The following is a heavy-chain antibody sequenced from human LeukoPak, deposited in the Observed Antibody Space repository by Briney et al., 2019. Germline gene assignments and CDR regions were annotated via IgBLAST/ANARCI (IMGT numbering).Heavy chain of an antibody. CDR2: FDPEDGET. D-gene: IGHD5-18*01. CDR3: ASVTAMVFYFDY. Sequence: GASVKVSCKVSGYTLTELSMHWVRQAPRKGLEWMGGFDPEDGETIYAQKFQGRVTMTEDTSTDTAYMELSSLRSEDTAVYYCASVTAMVFYFDYWGQGTLVTVSS. CDR1: GYTLTELS. J-gene: IGHJ4*02. V-gene: IGHV1-24*01.